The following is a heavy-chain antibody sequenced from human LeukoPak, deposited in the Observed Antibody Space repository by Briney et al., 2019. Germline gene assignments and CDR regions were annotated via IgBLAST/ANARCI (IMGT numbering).Heavy chain of an antibody. CDR1: GFIVSSTY. J-gene: IGHJ6*02. Sequence: GGSLRLSCSASGFIVSSTYMTWVRQAPGKGLEWVSVIYSGGHTYYADSLKGRFTISRDHSKNTLYLQMNSLRADDTAVYYCAKELGVVPAAIGYYYYYGMDVWGQGTTVTVSS. V-gene: IGHV3-53*01. CDR2: IYSGGHT. CDR3: AKELGVVPAAIGYYYYYGMDV. D-gene: IGHD2-2*02.